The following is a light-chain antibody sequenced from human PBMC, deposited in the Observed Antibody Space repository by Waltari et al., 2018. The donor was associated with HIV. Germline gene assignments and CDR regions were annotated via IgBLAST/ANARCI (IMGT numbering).Light chain of an antibody. CDR2: NTN. V-gene: IGLV8-61*01. Sequence: QTVVTQEPSFSVSPGGTVTLTCGLSSGSVSTTSYPRWYPHTPGQAPRTLIYNTNTRSSGVPDRFSGSILGNKAALNITGAQADDECDYYCVLYMGSGISVFGGGTKLTVL. CDR1: SGSVSTTSY. CDR3: VLYMGSGISV. J-gene: IGLJ2*01.